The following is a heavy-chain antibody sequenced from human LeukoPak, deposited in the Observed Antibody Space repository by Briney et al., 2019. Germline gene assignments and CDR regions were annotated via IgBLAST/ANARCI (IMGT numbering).Heavy chain of an antibody. D-gene: IGHD2-2*01. J-gene: IGHJ5*02. Sequence: PGGSLRLSCAASGFTFSSYAMSWVRQAPGEGLEWVSAISGSGGSTYYADSVKGRFTISRDNSKNTLYLQMNSLRAEDTAVYYCAKGGEDCSSTSCINWFDPWGQGTLVTVSS. CDR3: AKGGEDCSSTSCINWFDP. V-gene: IGHV3-23*01. CDR2: ISGSGGST. CDR1: GFTFSSYA.